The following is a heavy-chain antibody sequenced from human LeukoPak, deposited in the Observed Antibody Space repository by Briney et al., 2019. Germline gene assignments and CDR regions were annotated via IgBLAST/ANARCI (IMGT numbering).Heavy chain of an antibody. CDR3: IKGPRPDITVAHTVEN. V-gene: IGHV3-23*01. CDR1: GFIFSNYA. CDR2: ISSRGDST. J-gene: IGHJ4*02. D-gene: IGHD6-19*01. Sequence: GGSLRLSCAASGFIFSNYAMSWVRQVPGRGLEWVSTISSRGDSTYVADSVKGRFTISRDNSKNSLYLQMNTVRAEDTAVYYCIKGPRPDITVAHTVENWGQGTLVTVSS.